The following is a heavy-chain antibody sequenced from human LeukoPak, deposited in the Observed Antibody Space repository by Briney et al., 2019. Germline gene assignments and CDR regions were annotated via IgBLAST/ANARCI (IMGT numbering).Heavy chain of an antibody. D-gene: IGHD2-2*01. Sequence: GASVKVSCKASGGTFSSYAISWVRQAPGQGLEWMGGIIPMFDTANYAQKFQGRVTITADKSTSTAYMELGSLRSEDTAVYYCASVSAYCSSTSCYGTYYFDYWGQGTLVTVSS. CDR2: IIPMFDTA. CDR1: GGTFSSYA. V-gene: IGHV1-69*06. J-gene: IGHJ4*02. CDR3: ASVSAYCSSTSCYGTYYFDY.